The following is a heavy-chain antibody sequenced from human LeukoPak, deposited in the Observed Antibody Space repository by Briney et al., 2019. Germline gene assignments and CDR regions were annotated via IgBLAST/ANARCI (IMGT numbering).Heavy chain of an antibody. CDR2: IYYSGST. V-gene: IGHV4-59*01. CDR1: GGSISSYY. D-gene: IGHD6-19*01. Sequence: PSETLSLTCTVSGGSISSYYWSWIRQPPGKGLERIGYIYYSGSTNYNPSLKSRVTISVDTSKNQFSLKLSSVTAADTAVYYCARTVSGWYPSAFDIWGQGTMVTVSS. J-gene: IGHJ3*02. CDR3: ARTVSGWYPSAFDI.